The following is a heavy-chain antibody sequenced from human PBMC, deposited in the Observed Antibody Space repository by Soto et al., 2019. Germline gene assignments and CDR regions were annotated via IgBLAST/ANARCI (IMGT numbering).Heavy chain of an antibody. Sequence: QVQLVQSGAEVKKPGSSVKVSCKASGGTFSSYAISWVRQAPGQGLEWMGGIIPIFGTANYAQKFQGRVTITADESTSTAYMEPSSLRSEDTAVYYCARAKVAYCGGDCWGFDYWGQGTLVTVSS. V-gene: IGHV1-69*12. CDR3: ARAKVAYCGGDCWGFDY. J-gene: IGHJ4*02. CDR1: GGTFSSYA. D-gene: IGHD2-21*02. CDR2: IIPIFGTA.